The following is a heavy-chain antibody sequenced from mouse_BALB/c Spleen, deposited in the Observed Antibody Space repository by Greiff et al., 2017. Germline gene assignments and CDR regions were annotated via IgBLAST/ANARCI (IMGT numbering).Heavy chain of an antibody. J-gene: IGHJ4*01. Sequence: QVQLKQPGAELVKPGASVKLSCKASGYTFTSYWMHWVKQRPGQGLEWIGEIDPSDSYTNYNQKFKGKATLTVDKSSSTAYMQLSSLTSEDSAVYYCARSLEVRRGDYWGQGTSVTVSS. CDR3: ARSLEVRRGDY. V-gene: IGHV1-69*02. CDR2: IDPSDSYT. D-gene: IGHD2-14*01. CDR1: GYTFTSYW.